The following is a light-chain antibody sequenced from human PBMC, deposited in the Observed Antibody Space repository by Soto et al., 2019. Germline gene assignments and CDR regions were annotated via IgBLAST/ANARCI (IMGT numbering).Light chain of an antibody. CDR1: QSINRF. CDR3: QQSYSPPPVT. CDR2: AAA. J-gene: IGKJ5*01. V-gene: IGKV1-39*01. Sequence: IQVTQTTSSLSASVGDRVTITCRASQSINRFLNWYQQKPGKAPKLLIYAAASLQSGVPSRFSGSGSGTDFTLTISSLQPEDFATYYCQQSYSPPPVTFGHGTRLEIK.